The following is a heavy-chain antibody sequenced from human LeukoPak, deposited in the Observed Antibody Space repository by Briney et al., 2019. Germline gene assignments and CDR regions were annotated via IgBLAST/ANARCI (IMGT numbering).Heavy chain of an antibody. CDR1: GGSISRYY. V-gene: IGHV4-59*01. J-gene: IGHJ6*03. CDR2: IYYSGST. Sequence: SETLSLTCTVSGGSISRYYWSWIRQPPGKGLEWIGYIYYSGSTNYNPSLKSRVTISVDTSKNQFSLKLSSVTAADTAVYYCARVTHTAMVRGYYYYMDAWGKGTTVTVTS. CDR3: ARVTHTAMVRGYYYYMDA. D-gene: IGHD5-18*01.